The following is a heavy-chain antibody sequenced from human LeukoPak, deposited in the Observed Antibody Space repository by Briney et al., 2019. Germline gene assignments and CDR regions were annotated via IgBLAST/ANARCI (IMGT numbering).Heavy chain of an antibody. CDR3: AREVPPDCTNGVCYAP. CDR2: INPNSGGT. Sequence: ASVKVSCKACGYTFPDYYMHWVRQVPGQGLEWMGWINPNSGGTNYARKFQGRVTMTRDTSISTAYMELSRLRSDDTAVYYCAREVPPDCTNGVCYAPWGQGTLVTVSS. CDR1: GYTFPDYY. D-gene: IGHD2-8*01. V-gene: IGHV1-2*02. J-gene: IGHJ5*02.